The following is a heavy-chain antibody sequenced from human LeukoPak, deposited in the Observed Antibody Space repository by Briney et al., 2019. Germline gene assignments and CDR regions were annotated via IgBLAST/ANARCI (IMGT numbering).Heavy chain of an antibody. J-gene: IGHJ2*01. V-gene: IGHV4-34*01. D-gene: IGHD2-21*02. CDR3: ARGWISVVVTAARWFRYFDL. Sequence: PSETLSLTCAVYGGSFSGYYWSWIRQPPGKGLEWIGEINHSGSTNYNPSLKSRVTISVDTSKNQFSLKLSSVTAADTAVYYCARGWISVVVTAARWFRYFDLWGRGTLVTVSS. CDR2: INHSGST. CDR1: GGSFSGYY.